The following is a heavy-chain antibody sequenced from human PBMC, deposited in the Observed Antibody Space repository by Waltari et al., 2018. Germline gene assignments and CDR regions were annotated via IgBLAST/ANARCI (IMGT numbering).Heavy chain of an antibody. Sequence: EVQLVESGGGLVKPGGSLRLSCAASGFTFSSYSMNWVRQAPGKGLEWVSSISSSSSYIYYTDSVKGRFTISRDNAKNSLYLQMNSLRAEDTAVYYCGSGPPGYYFDYWGQGTLVTVSS. CDR1: GFTFSSYS. CDR3: GSGPPGYYFDY. V-gene: IGHV3-21*01. CDR2: ISSSSSYI. D-gene: IGHD6-19*01. J-gene: IGHJ4*02.